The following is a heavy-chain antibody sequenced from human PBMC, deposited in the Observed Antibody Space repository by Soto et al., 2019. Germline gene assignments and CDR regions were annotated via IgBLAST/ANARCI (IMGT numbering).Heavy chain of an antibody. CDR3: AGDLGKLELNRHAFDI. Sequence: EVQLVESGGGLVKPGGSLRLSCAASGFTFSSYSMNWVRQAPGKGLEWVASISSSSSYIYYADSVKGRFTISRDNAKNPLYLQMNSPRAEDTAVYYCAGDLGKLELNRHAFDIWGQGNMVTLSS. CDR1: GFTFSSYS. D-gene: IGHD1-7*01. V-gene: IGHV3-21*01. J-gene: IGHJ3*02. CDR2: ISSSSSYI.